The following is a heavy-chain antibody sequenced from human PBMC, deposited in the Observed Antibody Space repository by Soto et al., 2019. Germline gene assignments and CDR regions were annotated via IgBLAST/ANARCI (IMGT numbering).Heavy chain of an antibody. Sequence: QLQLQESGSGLVKPSQTLSLTYAVSGGSISSGGYSWSWIRQPPGKGLEWIGYIYHSGSTYYNPSLKSGVTISVDRSKNQFSLKLSSVTAADTAVYYCARMTTVTTYYFDYWGQGTLVTVSS. CDR1: GGSISSGGYS. D-gene: IGHD4-17*01. CDR2: IYHSGST. V-gene: IGHV4-30-2*01. CDR3: ARMTTVTTYYFDY. J-gene: IGHJ4*02.